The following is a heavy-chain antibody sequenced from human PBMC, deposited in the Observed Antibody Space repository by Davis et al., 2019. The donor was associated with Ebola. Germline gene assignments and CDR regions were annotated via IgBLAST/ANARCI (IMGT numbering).Heavy chain of an antibody. V-gene: IGHV1-3*01. CDR3: ARDKYDFWSGSCFDY. CDR1: GYTFTGYY. Sequence: ASVKVSCKASGYTFTGYYMHWVRQAPGQRLEWMGWINAGNGNTKYSQKFQGRVTITRDTSASTAYMELSSLRSEDTAVYYCARDKYDFWSGSCFDYWGQGTLVTVSS. CDR2: INAGNGNT. J-gene: IGHJ4*02. D-gene: IGHD3-3*01.